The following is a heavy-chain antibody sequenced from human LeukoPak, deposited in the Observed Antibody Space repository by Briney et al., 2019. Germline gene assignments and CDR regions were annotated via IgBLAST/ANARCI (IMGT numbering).Heavy chain of an antibody. J-gene: IGHJ4*02. Sequence: SQTLSLTCAISGDSVSSNSAAWNWIRQSPSRGLEWLGWTYYRSQWYNDYAVSVKSRITIDPDTSKNQFSLQMTSVTPEDTAVYYCTSGWDFKYWGQGTRVTVSS. CDR2: TYYRSQWYN. D-gene: IGHD5-24*01. V-gene: IGHV6-1*01. CDR1: GDSVSSNSAA. CDR3: TSGWDFKY.